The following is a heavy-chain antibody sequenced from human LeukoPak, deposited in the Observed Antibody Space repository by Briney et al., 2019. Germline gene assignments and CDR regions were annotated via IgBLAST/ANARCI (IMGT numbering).Heavy chain of an antibody. CDR2: ISYDGSNK. Sequence: GGSLRLSCAASGFTFSSYAMHWVRQAPGKGLEWVAVISYDGSNKYYADSVKGRFTISRDNSKNTLYLQMNSLRAEDTAVYYRARDSSLPGYSSGWYFNWGQGTLVTVSS. D-gene: IGHD6-19*01. CDR3: ARDSSLPGYSSGWYFN. CDR1: GFTFSSYA. J-gene: IGHJ4*02. V-gene: IGHV3-30-3*01.